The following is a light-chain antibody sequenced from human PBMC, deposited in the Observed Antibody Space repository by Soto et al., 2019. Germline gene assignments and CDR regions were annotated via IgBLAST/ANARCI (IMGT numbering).Light chain of an antibody. CDR1: QSVRSTF. J-gene: IGKJ2*02. V-gene: IGKV3D-20*02. CDR2: GAS. CDR3: QQRSEWPLCT. Sequence: VLPQSPDTLSLSPGDRATLSCRASQSVRSTFLAWYQQKPGQAPRLLIYGASNRAAGIPERFSGSASGTEFTLTISRLEPDDSAVYYCQQRSEWPLCTFGQGTKLEIK.